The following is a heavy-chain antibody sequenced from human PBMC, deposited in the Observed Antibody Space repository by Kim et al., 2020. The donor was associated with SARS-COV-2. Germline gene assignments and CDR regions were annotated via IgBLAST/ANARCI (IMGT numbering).Heavy chain of an antibody. D-gene: IGHD3-3*01. Sequence: YAQKCQGRVTMTEDTSTDTAYMGLSSLGSEDTAVYYCATERYDFWWGMDVWGQGTTVTVSS. CDR3: ATERYDFWWGMDV. V-gene: IGHV1-24*01. J-gene: IGHJ6*02.